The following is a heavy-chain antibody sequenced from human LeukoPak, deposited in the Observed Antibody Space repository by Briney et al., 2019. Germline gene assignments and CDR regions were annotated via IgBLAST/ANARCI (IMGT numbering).Heavy chain of an antibody. CDR1: GFSVSNTY. J-gene: IGHJ4*02. Sequence: PGGSLRVSCAASGFSVSNTYMSWVRQAPGRGLEWVSIIYSGGNTYYADSVKGRFSISRDNSKNTLYLQMNSLRVEDTAVYYCARGLRFSDYWGQGTLVTVSS. CDR3: ARGLRFSDY. V-gene: IGHV3-53*01. CDR2: IYSGGNT.